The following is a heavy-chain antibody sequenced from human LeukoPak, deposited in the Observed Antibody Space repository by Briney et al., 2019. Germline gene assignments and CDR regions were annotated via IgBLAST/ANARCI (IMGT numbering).Heavy chain of an antibody. CDR3: ARSDLGTITAGPFN. CDR2: ISGYQGST. J-gene: IGHJ4*02. CDR1: GYTFTNYG. D-gene: IGHD5-24*01. Sequence: ASVKVSCKASGYTFTNYGITWVRQAPGRGLEWMGWISGYQGSTKYAQNFQGRVTMTIDTSTSTAYMDLRSLRSDDTAIYFCARSDLGTITAGPFNWGQGTLVAVSS. V-gene: IGHV1-18*01.